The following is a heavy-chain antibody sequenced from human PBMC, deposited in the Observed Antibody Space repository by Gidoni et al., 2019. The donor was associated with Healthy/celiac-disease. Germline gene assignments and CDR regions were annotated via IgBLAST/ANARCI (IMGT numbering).Heavy chain of an antibody. J-gene: IGHJ4*02. CDR2: IYYRGST. V-gene: IGHV4-59*01. D-gene: IGHD4-17*01. CDR3: ARGVKDYGNYQGGFLFDY. CDR1: GGSLSSYY. Sequence: QVQLQESGPGLVKPSETLSLTCTVSGGSLSSYYWSWIRQPPGKGLEWIGYIYYRGSTNYNPSLKSRVTIAVDTSKNQFALKLSSVTAADTAVYYCARGVKDYGNYQGGFLFDYWGKGTLVTVSS.